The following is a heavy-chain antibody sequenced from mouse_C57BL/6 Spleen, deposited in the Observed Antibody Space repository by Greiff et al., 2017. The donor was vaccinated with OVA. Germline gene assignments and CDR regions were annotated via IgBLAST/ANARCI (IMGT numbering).Heavy chain of an antibody. Sequence: DVQLQESGPGLVKPSQSLSLTCSVTGYSITSGYYWNWIRQFPGNKLEWMGYISYDGSNNYNPSLKNRISITRDTSKNQFFLKLNSVTTEDTATYYCARDGYYLFAYWGQGTLVTVSA. D-gene: IGHD2-3*01. V-gene: IGHV3-6*01. CDR1: GYSITSGYY. CDR3: ARDGYYLFAY. CDR2: ISYDGSN. J-gene: IGHJ3*01.